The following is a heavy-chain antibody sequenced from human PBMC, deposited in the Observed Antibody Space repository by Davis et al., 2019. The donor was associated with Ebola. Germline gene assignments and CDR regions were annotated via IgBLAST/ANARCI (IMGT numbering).Heavy chain of an antibody. V-gene: IGHV3-15*01. CDR1: GFTFSNAW. D-gene: IGHD3-9*01. Sequence: GESLKISCAASGFTFSNAWMSWVRQAPGKGREWVGRIKSKTDGGTTDYAAPMKGRFTISRDDSKNTLYLQMNSLKTEDTAVYYCTTDRLWEYYDILTGYYQDDYWGQGTLVTVSS. J-gene: IGHJ4*02. CDR3: TTDRLWEYYDILTGYYQDDY. CDR2: IKSKTDGGTT.